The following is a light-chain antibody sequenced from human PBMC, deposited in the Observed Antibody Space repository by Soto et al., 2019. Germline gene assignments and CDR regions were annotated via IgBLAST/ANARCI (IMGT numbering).Light chain of an antibody. CDR3: SSYTSSGTVL. CDR2: DVT. CDR1: SSDVGGYNY. J-gene: IGLJ2*01. Sequence: QSVLTQPASVSGSPGQSITISCTGTSSDVGGYNYVCWYQQHPGKAPKLIIYDVTNRPSGVSSRFSGSKSDNTASLSISGLQAEDEADYYCSSYTSSGTVLFGGGTKLTVL. V-gene: IGLV2-14*01.